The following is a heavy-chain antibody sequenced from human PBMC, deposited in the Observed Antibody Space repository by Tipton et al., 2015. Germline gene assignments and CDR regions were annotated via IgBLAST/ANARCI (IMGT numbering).Heavy chain of an antibody. CDR1: GFTFSSYA. J-gene: IGHJ4*02. CDR3: AKDNAAAGGSYYFDY. V-gene: IGHV3-23*01. D-gene: IGHD6-13*01. CDR2: ISGSGGNT. Sequence: LRLSCAASGFTFSSYALSWVRQAPGKGLEWVSDISGSGGNTYYADSVKGRFTISRDNSKNTLYLLMNSLRAADTAVYYCAKDNAAAGGSYYFDYWGQGTLVTVSS.